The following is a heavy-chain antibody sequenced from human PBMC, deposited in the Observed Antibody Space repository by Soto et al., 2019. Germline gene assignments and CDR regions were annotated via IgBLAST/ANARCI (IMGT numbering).Heavy chain of an antibody. CDR1: GGSISSFY. CDR2: IYSGGRN. J-gene: IGHJ4*02. Sequence: SETLSLTCTVSGGSISSFYWSWIRQHAGRGLEWIGRIYSGGRNNYNPALKSRVTMSVDTSKNQFSLRLSSVTAADTAMYYCARGSSRWDYWGQGTLVTVSS. V-gene: IGHV4-4*07. D-gene: IGHD6-13*01. CDR3: ARGSSRWDY.